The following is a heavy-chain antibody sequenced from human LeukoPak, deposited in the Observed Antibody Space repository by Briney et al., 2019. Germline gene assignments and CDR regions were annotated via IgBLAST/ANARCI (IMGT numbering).Heavy chain of an antibody. D-gene: IGHD3-10*01. CDR1: GYSLSNGYY. Sequence: SETLSLTCTVSGYSLSNGYYWGWIRQPPGKGLEWIGRIYTSGSTNYNPSLKSRVTISVDTSKNQFSLKLSSVTAADTAVYYCARENYYGSGSYCPYFDYWGQGTLVTVSS. CDR3: ARENYYGSGSYCPYFDY. V-gene: IGHV4-38-2*02. CDR2: IYTSGST. J-gene: IGHJ4*02.